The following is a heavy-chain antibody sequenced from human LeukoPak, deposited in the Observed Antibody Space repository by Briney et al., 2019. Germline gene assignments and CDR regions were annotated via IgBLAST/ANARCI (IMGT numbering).Heavy chain of an antibody. D-gene: IGHD3-10*01. CDR3: AREYIITMVRGVESGGAFDI. CDR1: GGSISSGGYY. CDR2: IYYSGST. Sequence: SQTLSLTCTVSGGSISSGGYYWSWIRQHPGKGLEWIGYIYYSGSTYYNPSLKSRVTISVDTSENQFSLKLSSVTAADTAVYYCAREYIITMVRGVESGGAFDIWGQGTMVTVSS. V-gene: IGHV4-31*03. J-gene: IGHJ3*02.